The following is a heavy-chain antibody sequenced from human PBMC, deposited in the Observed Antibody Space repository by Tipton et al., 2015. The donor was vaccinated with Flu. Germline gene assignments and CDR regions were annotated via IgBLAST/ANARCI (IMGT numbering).Heavy chain of an antibody. V-gene: IGHV1-18*01. D-gene: IGHD3-3*01. CDR3: ARGGTDFWGGFWNDY. CDR2: INANSGYT. Sequence: QVQLVQSGAEVKKPGASVKVSCKASGYIFTNYVINWVRQAPGQGLEWMGWINANSGYTKSTESLQDRLIMTIDTSTTTAYMELRSLRSDDTAVYYCARGGTDFWGGFWNDYWGQGTLVTVSS. CDR1: GYIFTNYV. J-gene: IGHJ4*02.